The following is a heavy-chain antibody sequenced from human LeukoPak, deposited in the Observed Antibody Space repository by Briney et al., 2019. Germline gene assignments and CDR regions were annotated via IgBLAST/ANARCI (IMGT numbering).Heavy chain of an antibody. V-gene: IGHV3-30*18. J-gene: IGHJ4*02. Sequence: GRSLRLSCAASGFTFSSYGMHWVRQAPGKELEWVAVISYDGSNKYYADSVKGRFTISRDNSKNTLYLQMNSLRAEDTAVYYCAKDQWGGDDDYYDSSGYFGYFDYWGQGTLVTVSS. CDR1: GFTFSSYG. CDR3: AKDQWGGDDDYYDSSGYFGYFDY. D-gene: IGHD3-22*01. CDR2: ISYDGSNK.